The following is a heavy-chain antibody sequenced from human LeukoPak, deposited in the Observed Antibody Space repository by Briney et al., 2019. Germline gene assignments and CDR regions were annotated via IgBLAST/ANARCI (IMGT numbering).Heavy chain of an antibody. J-gene: IGHJ4*02. CDR1: GFSFSIYF. D-gene: IGHD3-16*01. CDR3: AGGGDFDY. CDR2: ISRTSEYI. Sequence: GGSLRLSCAASGFSFSIYFMNWGRQAPGKGLEWVSSISRTSEYIHYADSVRGRFAISRDNAKNSVYLQMNSLRAEDTAVYFCAGGGDFDYWGQGILVTVSA. V-gene: IGHV3-21*01.